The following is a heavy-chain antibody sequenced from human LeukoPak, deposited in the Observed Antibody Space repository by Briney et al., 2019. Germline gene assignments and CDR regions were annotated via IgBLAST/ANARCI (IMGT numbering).Heavy chain of an antibody. J-gene: IGHJ4*02. V-gene: IGHV3-48*01. CDR1: GFTFSSYS. CDR3: ARDAYSSSRNDY. Sequence: PGGSLRLSCAASGFTFSSYSMNWVRQAPGKGLDWVSYISRSSTTIYYADSVKGRFTISRDNAKNSLYLQRNSLRAEDTAVYYCARDAYSSSRNDYWGQGTLVTVSS. D-gene: IGHD6-13*01. CDR2: ISRSSTTI.